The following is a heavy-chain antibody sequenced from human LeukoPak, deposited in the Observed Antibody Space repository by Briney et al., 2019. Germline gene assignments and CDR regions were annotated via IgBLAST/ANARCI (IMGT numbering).Heavy chain of an antibody. V-gene: IGHV3-30*02. CDR2: IRYDGSNK. Sequence: TGGSLRLSCAASGFTFSSYGMHWVRQAPGKGLEWEAFIRYDGSNKYYADSVKGRFTISRDNSKNTLYLQMNSLRAEDTAVYYCAKEGHFVVVERFLDVWGKGTTVTVSS. CDR3: AKEGHFVVVERFLDV. D-gene: IGHD3-3*01. J-gene: IGHJ6*04. CDR1: GFTFSSYG.